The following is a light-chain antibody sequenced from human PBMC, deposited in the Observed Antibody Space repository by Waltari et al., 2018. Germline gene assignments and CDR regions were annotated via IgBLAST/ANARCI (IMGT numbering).Light chain of an antibody. CDR2: DAS. J-gene: IGKJ5*01. Sequence: EIVLTQSPATLSLSPGESDTLSCRTSQSVNSYLAWYQHKPGQAPRLLIYDASNRATGIPARFSGSGSGTDFTLTISSLEPDDFALYYCQQRFTWPSITFGQGTRLEIK. CDR3: QQRFTWPSIT. CDR1: QSVNSY. V-gene: IGKV3-11*01.